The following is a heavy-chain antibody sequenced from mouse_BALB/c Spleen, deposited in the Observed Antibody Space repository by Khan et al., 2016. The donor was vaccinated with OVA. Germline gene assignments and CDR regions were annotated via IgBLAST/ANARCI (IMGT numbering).Heavy chain of an antibody. D-gene: IGHD2-12*01. V-gene: IGHV2-9*02. CDR3: ARKFGSYVEYFDV. Sequence: QVQLKESGPDLVAPSQSLSITCTVSGFSLTSYGVHWVRQPPGKGLEWLGVIWAVGSTTYNSALMSRLSISKDNSKSQAFLKLNSLQIDDPAIYYCARKFGSYVEYFDVWGAGTTVTVSS. CDR2: IWAVGST. J-gene: IGHJ1*01. CDR1: GFSLTSYG.